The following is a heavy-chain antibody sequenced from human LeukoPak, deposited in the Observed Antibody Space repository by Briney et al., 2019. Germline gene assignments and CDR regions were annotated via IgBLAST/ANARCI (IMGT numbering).Heavy chain of an antibody. CDR1: GGSISSYY. V-gene: IGHV4-30-4*01. CDR2: IYYSGST. D-gene: IGHD5/OR15-5a*01. J-gene: IGHJ4*02. CDR3: AREPSTGAPFDY. Sequence: PSETLSLTCTVSGGSISSYYWSWIRQPPGKGLEWIGYIYYSGSTYYNPSLKSRVTISVDTSKNQFSLKLSSVTAADTAVYYCAREPSTGAPFDYWGQGTLVTVSS.